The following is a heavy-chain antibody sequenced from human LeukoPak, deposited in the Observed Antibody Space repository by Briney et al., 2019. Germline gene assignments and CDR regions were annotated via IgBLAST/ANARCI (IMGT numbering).Heavy chain of an antibody. CDR2: ISWNSGSI. Sequence: GRSLRLPCAASGFTFDDYAMHWVRQAPGKGLEWVSGISWNSGSIGYADSVKGRFTISRDNAKNSLYLQMNSLRAEDTALYYCARPGREAGYFDYWGQGTLVTVSS. V-gene: IGHV3-9*01. CDR1: GFTFDDYA. CDR3: ARPGREAGYFDY. D-gene: IGHD1-26*01. J-gene: IGHJ4*02.